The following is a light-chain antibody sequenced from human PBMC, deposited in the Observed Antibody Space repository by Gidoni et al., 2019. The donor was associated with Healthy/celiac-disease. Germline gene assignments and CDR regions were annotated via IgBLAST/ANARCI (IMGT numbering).Light chain of an antibody. CDR2: DAS. CDR3: QQRSNWPRGGT. Sequence: EIVLTQSPATLSLSPGERATLSCRASQSVSSYLAWYQQKPGQAPRLLIYDASNRATGIPARFSGSGSGTDFTLTISSLEPEDFAVYYCQQRSNWPRGGTFGGGTKVEFK. CDR1: QSVSSY. J-gene: IGKJ4*01. V-gene: IGKV3-11*01.